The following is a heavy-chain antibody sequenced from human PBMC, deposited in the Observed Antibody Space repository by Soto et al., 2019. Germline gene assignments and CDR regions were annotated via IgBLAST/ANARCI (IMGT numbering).Heavy chain of an antibody. CDR2: INYGGTT. V-gene: IGHV3-53*02. CDR3: AREAAGFDI. Sequence: EMQLVETGGGLIQPGGSLRLSCAASGFTVSDDHMSWVRQAPGKGPEWVSVINYGGTTYYADSVQGRFTISRDKSKNTLYLQMNDLRADDTAVYYCAREAAGFDIRGQGTMVTVSS. CDR1: GFTVSDDH. J-gene: IGHJ3*02.